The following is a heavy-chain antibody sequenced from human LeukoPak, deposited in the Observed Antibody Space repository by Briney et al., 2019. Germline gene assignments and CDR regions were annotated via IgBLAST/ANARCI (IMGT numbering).Heavy chain of an antibody. CDR1: GGSISSGGYS. CDR3: ARAHGSGSYYNNWFDP. V-gene: IGHV4-30-2*01. J-gene: IGHJ5*02. CDR2: IYHSGST. Sequence: SQTLSLTCAVSGGSISSGGYSWSWIRQPPGKGLEWIGYIYHSGSTCYNPSLKSRVTISVDRSKNQFSLKLSSVTAADTAVYYCARAHGSGSYYNNWFDPWGQGTLVTVSS. D-gene: IGHD3-10*01.